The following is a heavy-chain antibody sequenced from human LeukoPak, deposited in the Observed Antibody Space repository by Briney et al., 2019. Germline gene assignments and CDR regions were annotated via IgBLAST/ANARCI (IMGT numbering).Heavy chain of an antibody. CDR1: SGSISSSSYY. V-gene: IGHV4-61*01. CDR3: ARDTVEMATPSYFDY. Sequence: SETLSLTCTVSSGSISSSSYYWGWIRQPPGKGLEWIGYIYYSGSTNYNPSLKSRVAISADTSKNQFSLKLSSVTAADTAVYYCARDTVEMATPSYFDYWAREPWSPSPQ. J-gene: IGHJ4*02. D-gene: IGHD5-24*01. CDR2: IYYSGST.